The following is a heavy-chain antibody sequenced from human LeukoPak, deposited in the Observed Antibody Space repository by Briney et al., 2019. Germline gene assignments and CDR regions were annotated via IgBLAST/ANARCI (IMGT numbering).Heavy chain of an antibody. J-gene: IGHJ6*02. Sequence: ASVKVSCKASGYTFTSYYMHWVRQAPGQGLEWMGIINPSGGSTSYAQKFQGRVTMTRDTSTSTVYMELSSLRSEDTAVYYCARDPPSVPPSSALLQRLDPYGMDVWGQGTTVTVSS. CDR3: ARDPPSVPPSSALLQRLDPYGMDV. V-gene: IGHV1-46*01. D-gene: IGHD6-25*01. CDR1: GYTFTSYY. CDR2: INPSGGST.